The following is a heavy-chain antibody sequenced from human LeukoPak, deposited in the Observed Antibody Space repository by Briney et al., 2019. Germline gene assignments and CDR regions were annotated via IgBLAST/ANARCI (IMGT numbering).Heavy chain of an antibody. D-gene: IGHD3-22*01. CDR1: GGSICSYY. Sequence: SETLSLTCTVAGGSICSYYWSCIRQPPGKGLEWIGYVYYSGSTNYNPSLKSRVTISVDTSKNQFPLKLSSVTAADTAVYYCARQNDRSGSDAFDIWGQGTMVTVSS. CDR3: ARQNDRSGSDAFDI. CDR2: VYYSGST. J-gene: IGHJ3*02. V-gene: IGHV4-59*08.